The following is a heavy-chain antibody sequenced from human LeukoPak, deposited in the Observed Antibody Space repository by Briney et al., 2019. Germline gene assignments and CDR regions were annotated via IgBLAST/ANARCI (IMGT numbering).Heavy chain of an antibody. Sequence: GGSLRLSCAASGFTLSNYAMHWVRQAPGKGLEWVAVISYDGSNKYYADSVKGRFTISRDNAKNPLYLQMNSLRAEDTAVYYCAELGITMIGGVWGKGTTATISS. J-gene: IGHJ6*04. CDR1: GFTLSNYA. D-gene: IGHD3-10*02. CDR2: ISYDGSNK. CDR3: AELGITMIGGV. V-gene: IGHV3-30*04.